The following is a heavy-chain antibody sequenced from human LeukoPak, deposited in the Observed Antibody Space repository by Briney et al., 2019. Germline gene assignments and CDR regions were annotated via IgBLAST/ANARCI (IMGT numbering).Heavy chain of an antibody. Sequence: ASVKVSCKASGYTFTASFLHWVRQAPGQGLEWMGWINPNSGGTNYAQKFQGRVTMTRDTSISTAYMELSRLRSDDTAVYYCARVPSDDDFWSGYLPYFDYWGQGNLVTVSS. D-gene: IGHD3-3*01. V-gene: IGHV1-2*02. CDR3: ARVPSDDDFWSGYLPYFDY. CDR1: GYTFTASF. CDR2: INPNSGGT. J-gene: IGHJ4*02.